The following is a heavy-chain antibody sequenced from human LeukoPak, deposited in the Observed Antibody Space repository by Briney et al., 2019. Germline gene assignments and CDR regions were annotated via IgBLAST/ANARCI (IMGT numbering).Heavy chain of an antibody. Sequence: KPSETLSLTCTVSGGSISSYYWSWIRQPPGKGLEWIGYIYYSGSTNYNPSLKSRVTISVDTSKNQFSLKLSSVTAADTAVYYCARERGRGLPMMDYWGQGTLVTVSS. CDR3: ARERGRGLPMMDY. J-gene: IGHJ4*02. V-gene: IGHV4-59*01. D-gene: IGHD4-11*01. CDR1: GGSISSYY. CDR2: IYYSGST.